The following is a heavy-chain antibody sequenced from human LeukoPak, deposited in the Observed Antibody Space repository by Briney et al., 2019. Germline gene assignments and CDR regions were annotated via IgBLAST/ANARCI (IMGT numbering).Heavy chain of an antibody. V-gene: IGHV4-39*01. CDR3: ASGPTFGGVIVIGEFDY. CDR2: IYYSGST. J-gene: IGHJ4*02. D-gene: IGHD3-16*02. Sequence: SETLSLTCTVSGGSISSSSYYWGWIRQPPGKGLEWIGSIYYSGSTYYNPSLKSRVTISVDTSKNQFSLKLSSVTAADTAVYYCASGPTFGGVIVIGEFDYWGQGTLVTVPS. CDR1: GGSISSSSYY.